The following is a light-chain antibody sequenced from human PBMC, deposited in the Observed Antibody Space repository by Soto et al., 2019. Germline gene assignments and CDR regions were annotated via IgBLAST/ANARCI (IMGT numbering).Light chain of an antibody. CDR3: QQYYNLPLT. V-gene: IGKV4-1*01. CDR1: QSVLYSSNNKNN. Sequence: DIVMTQSPDSLAVSLGERATINCKSSQSVLYSSNNKNNLAWYQQKPGQPPKLLIYWASTRESGVPDRFSGSGSGTDFTLTINSLQAEDVAVYYCQQYYNLPLTFGAGTKVEIK. CDR2: WAS. J-gene: IGKJ4*01.